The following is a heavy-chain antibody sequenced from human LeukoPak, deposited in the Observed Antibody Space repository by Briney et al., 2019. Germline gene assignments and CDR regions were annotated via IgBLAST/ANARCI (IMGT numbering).Heavy chain of an antibody. J-gene: IGHJ6*02. CDR2: FNSDGSVT. CDR1: GFAFSASW. D-gene: IGHD3-10*01. Sequence: GGSLRLSCAASGFAFSASWMSWVRQAPGKGLEWVALFNSDGSVTAYADSVRGRFTISRDNAKNTLYLQMNSLRAEDTAVYYCARDYGYAMDVWGQGTTVTVSS. V-gene: IGHV3-74*01. CDR3: ARDYGYAMDV.